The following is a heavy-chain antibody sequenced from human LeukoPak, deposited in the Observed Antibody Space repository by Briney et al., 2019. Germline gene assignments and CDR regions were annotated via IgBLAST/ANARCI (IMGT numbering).Heavy chain of an antibody. Sequence: PGGSLRLSCAASGFTFSSYAMSWVRQAPGKGLEWVSAISGSGGSTYYADSVKGRFTISRDNSKNTLYLQMNSLRAEDTAVYYCAKGLRRITMIVVATSPDAFDIWGQGTMVTVSS. CDR3: AKGLRRITMIVVATSPDAFDI. CDR1: GFTFSSYA. CDR2: ISGSGGST. V-gene: IGHV3-23*01. D-gene: IGHD3-22*01. J-gene: IGHJ3*02.